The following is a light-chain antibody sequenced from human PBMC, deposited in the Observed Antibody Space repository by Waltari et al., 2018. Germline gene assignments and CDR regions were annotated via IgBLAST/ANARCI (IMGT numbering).Light chain of an antibody. V-gene: IGKV3-15*01. CDR2: GTS. Sequence: EIVMTQSPATLSVSPGERATLSCRASQSVTSILAWYQQKPGQAPRLTIYGTSTRATGIPDRCSGSGSGAEFTLTISSLQSEDCAVYYCQQYNNWPPTFGQGTKLEIK. J-gene: IGKJ2*01. CDR1: QSVTSI. CDR3: QQYNNWPPT.